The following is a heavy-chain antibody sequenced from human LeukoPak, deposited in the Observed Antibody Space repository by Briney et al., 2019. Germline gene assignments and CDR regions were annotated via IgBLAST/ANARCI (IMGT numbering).Heavy chain of an antibody. CDR2: IIPIFGTA. CDR1: GGTFSSYA. CDR3: ARDDSSGSHWWFDP. V-gene: IGHV1-69*06. J-gene: IGHJ5*02. Sequence: SVKVSCKASGGTFSSYAISWVRQAPGQGLEWMGGIIPIFGTANYAQRFQGRVTITADKSTSTAYMELSSLRSEDTAVYYCARDDSSGSHWWFDPWGQGTLVTVSS. D-gene: IGHD3-22*01.